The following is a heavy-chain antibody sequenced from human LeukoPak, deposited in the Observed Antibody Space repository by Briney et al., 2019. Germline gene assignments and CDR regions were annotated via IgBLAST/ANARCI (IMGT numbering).Heavy chain of an antibody. CDR2: IIPIFGTA. Sequence: SVKVSCKASGGTFSSYAISWVRQAPGQGLEWMGGIIPIFGTANYAQKFQGRVTITADESTSTAYMELSSLRSEDTAVYYCARGPADSSGYCRYTYYYYYMDVWGKGTTVTISS. V-gene: IGHV1-69*01. CDR1: GGTFSSYA. J-gene: IGHJ6*03. CDR3: ARGPADSSGYCRYTYYYYYMDV. D-gene: IGHD3-22*01.